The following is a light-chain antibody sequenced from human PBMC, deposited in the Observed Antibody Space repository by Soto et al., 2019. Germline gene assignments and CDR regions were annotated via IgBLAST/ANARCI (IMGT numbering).Light chain of an antibody. CDR3: QQSYSRLVT. CDR1: ESINSY. J-gene: IGKJ1*01. CDR2: AAS. V-gene: IGKV1-39*01. Sequence: DIQMTQSPSSLSASVEDRVIITCRASESINSYLNWYQQKPGKAPKLLIYAASSLQSGVPSRFSGSGSVTVFTLTINNLQPEDSATYYCQQSYSRLVTFGQGTKVEI.